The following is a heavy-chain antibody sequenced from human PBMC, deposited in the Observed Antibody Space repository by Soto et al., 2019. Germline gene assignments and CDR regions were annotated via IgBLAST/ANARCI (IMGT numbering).Heavy chain of an antibody. Sequence: SVKVSCKDSGGSFSSYGITWVRQAPGQGLEWMGGIIPIIGTTKYAQKLQGRVTITADESTSTAYMELSSLRSEDTAVYYCARELKEPGSYYYYGLDVWGQGTTVTVSS. CDR1: GGSFSSYG. CDR3: ARELKEPGSYYYYGLDV. CDR2: IIPIIGTT. V-gene: IGHV1-69*13. J-gene: IGHJ6*02. D-gene: IGHD3-10*01.